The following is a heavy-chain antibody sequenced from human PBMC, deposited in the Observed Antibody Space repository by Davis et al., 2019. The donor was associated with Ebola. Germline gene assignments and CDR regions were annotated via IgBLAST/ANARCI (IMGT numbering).Heavy chain of an antibody. Sequence: MPSETLSLTCTVSGGSTISSSSYWGWIRQPPRKGLEWIGSIYYSGITYYNPSLKSRVTISVDTSKNQFSLKLSSVTAADTAVYYCAREVGATDYWGQGTLVTVSS. V-gene: IGHV4-39*01. CDR1: GGSTISSSSY. CDR3: AREVGATDY. J-gene: IGHJ4*02. CDR2: IYYSGIT. D-gene: IGHD1-26*01.